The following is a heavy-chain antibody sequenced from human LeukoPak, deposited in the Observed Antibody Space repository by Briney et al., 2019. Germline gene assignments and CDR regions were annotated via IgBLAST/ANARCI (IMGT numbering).Heavy chain of an antibody. CDR3: ARAVLGYCSGGSCYGRDWFDP. CDR2: IIPIFGTA. Sequence: ASVKVSCKASGGTFSSYAISWVRQAPGQGGEGMGRIIPIFGTANYAQKLQGRVTITTDESTSTAYMEMSRPRSEDTAVYYCARAVLGYCSGGSCYGRDWFDPWGQGTLVTVSS. J-gene: IGHJ5*02. V-gene: IGHV1-69*05. CDR1: GGTFSSYA. D-gene: IGHD2-15*01.